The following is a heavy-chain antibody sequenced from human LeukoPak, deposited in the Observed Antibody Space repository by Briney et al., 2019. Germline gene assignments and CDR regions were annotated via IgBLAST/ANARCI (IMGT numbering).Heavy chain of an antibody. J-gene: IGHJ4*02. V-gene: IGHV1-18*01. Sequence: ASVKVSCKASGYTFISYGIIWVRQAPGQGLEWMGWTSAYNGDTNYAQTLQGRVSMTTDTSTSTAYMELRSLRSDDTAVYYCARANVEVATRYWGQGTLVTVSS. CDR2: TSAYNGDT. D-gene: IGHD5-24*01. CDR1: GYTFISYG. CDR3: ARANVEVATRY.